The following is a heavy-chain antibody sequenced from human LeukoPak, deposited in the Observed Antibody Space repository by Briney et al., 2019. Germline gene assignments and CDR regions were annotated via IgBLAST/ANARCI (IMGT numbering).Heavy chain of an antibody. J-gene: IGHJ4*02. V-gene: IGHV4-39*01. D-gene: IGHD5-12*01. CDR1: GGSMSTTTYH. Sequence: PSETLSLTCTVSGGSMSTTTYHWGWIRQPPGKGLEWIGSIYYSGSTYYNPSLKSRVTISVDTSKNQYSLHLSSVSAADTAVYYCARHGTGYDFFFAYWGQGTLVTVSP. CDR2: IYYSGST. CDR3: ARHGTGYDFFFAY.